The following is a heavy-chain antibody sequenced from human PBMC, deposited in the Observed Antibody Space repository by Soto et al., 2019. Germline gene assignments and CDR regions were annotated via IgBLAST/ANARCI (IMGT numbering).Heavy chain of an antibody. CDR3: ARDGRLTGTTGTPRFDP. J-gene: IGHJ5*02. Sequence: ASVKVSCKASGYTFTSYGISWVRQAPGQGLEWMGWISAYNGNTNYAQKLQGRVTMTTDTSTSTAYMELRSLRSDDTAVYYCARDGRLTGTTGTPRFDPWGQGTLVTVSS. V-gene: IGHV1-18*01. CDR2: ISAYNGNT. D-gene: IGHD1-7*01. CDR1: GYTFTSYG.